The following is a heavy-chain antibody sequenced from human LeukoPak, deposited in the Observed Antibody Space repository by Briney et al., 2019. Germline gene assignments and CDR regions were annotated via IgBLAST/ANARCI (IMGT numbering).Heavy chain of an antibody. V-gene: IGHV5-51*01. CDR1: GYIFANYW. J-gene: IGHJ4*02. D-gene: IGHD5-24*01. CDR3: ARPVEMATSPFDY. CDR2: IYPDDSDT. Sequence: GESLKISCKGSGYIFANYWIVWVRQMPGKGLEWMGIIYPDDSDTRYSPSFQGQVTISADKSIATAYLQWSSLKASDTAMYYCARPVEMATSPFDYWGQGTLVTVSS.